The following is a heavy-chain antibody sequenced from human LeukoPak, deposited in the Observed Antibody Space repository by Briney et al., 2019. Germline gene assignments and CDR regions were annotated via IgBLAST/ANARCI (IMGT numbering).Heavy chain of an antibody. CDR3: ARVNFDWLQSPDY. J-gene: IGHJ4*02. CDR2: IYYSGST. Sequence: ASETLSLTCTVSGGSISSSIYYWGWIRQPPGKGLEWIGSIYYSGSTYYDPSLKSRVTISVDTSKNQFSLKLSSVTAADTAVYYCARVNFDWLQSPDYWGQGTLATVSS. D-gene: IGHD3-9*01. CDR1: GGSISSSIYY. V-gene: IGHV4-39*01.